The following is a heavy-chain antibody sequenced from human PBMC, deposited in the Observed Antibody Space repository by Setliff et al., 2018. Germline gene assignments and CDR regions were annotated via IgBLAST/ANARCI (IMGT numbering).Heavy chain of an antibody. CDR3: ARDSGSYKVDAFDI. CDR1: GYTFTDYG. CDR2: ISPYTGNA. D-gene: IGHD1-26*01. J-gene: IGHJ3*02. Sequence: ASVKVSCKASGYTFTDYGVTWVRQAPGQGLEWVGWISPYTGNAYYAQKFQGRVTITADESTSTAYMELSSLRSEDTAVYYCARDSGSYKVDAFDIWGQGTMVTVSS. V-gene: IGHV1-18*01.